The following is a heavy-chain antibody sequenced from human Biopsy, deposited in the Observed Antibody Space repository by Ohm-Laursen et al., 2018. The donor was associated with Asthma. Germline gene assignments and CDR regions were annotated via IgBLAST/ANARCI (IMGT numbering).Heavy chain of an antibody. D-gene: IGHD3-10*02. V-gene: IGHV2-5*02. CDR2: IYWVDDR. Sequence: TQTLTLTCTFSGFSFRTRGVGVAWIRQPPGKALEWLALIYWVDDRRYNPSLRGRLTIAKDPYKNQVVLTMTYLVPGDTATYFCAHGSRYDGVRVGPYNQFDFWGLGTLVTVSP. J-gene: IGHJ4*02. CDR3: AHGSRYDGVRVGPYNQFDF. CDR1: GFSFRTRGVG.